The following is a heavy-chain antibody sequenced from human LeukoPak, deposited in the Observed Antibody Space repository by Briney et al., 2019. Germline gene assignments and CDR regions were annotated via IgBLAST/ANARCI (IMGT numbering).Heavy chain of an antibody. Sequence: RGESLKISCKGSGYSFTSYWIGWVRQMPGKGLEWMGIIYPGDSDTRYSPSFQGQVTISADKSISTAYLQWGSLKASDTAMYYCARRRYDFWSGYYTNAFDIWGQGTMVTVSS. V-gene: IGHV5-51*01. CDR3: ARRRYDFWSGYYTNAFDI. CDR1: GYSFTSYW. D-gene: IGHD3-3*01. CDR2: IYPGDSDT. J-gene: IGHJ3*02.